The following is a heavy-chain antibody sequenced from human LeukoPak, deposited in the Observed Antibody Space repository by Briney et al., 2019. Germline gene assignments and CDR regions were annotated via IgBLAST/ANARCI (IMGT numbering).Heavy chain of an antibody. V-gene: IGHV1-69*13. CDR2: IIPIFGTA. D-gene: IGHD3-9*01. CDR1: GGTFSSYA. Sequence: SVKVSWKASGGTFSSYAISWVRQAPGQGLEWMGGIIPIFGTANYAQKFQGRVTITADESTSTAYMELSSLRSEDTAVYYCASGDYDILTGYLDYWGQGTLVTVSS. CDR3: ASGDYDILTGYLDY. J-gene: IGHJ4*02.